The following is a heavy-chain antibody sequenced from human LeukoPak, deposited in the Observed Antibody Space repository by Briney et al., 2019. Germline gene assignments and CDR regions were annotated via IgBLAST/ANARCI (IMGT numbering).Heavy chain of an antibody. J-gene: IGHJ4*02. V-gene: IGHV4-28*06. CDR1: GYSISNSNW. Sequence: SETLSLTCGVSGYSISNSNWWGWIRQPPGKGLEWIGYIDYGGSTNYNPSLKSRATVSVDTSRNQFSLKLSSVTALDTAVYYCARFNSSYYYYDYWGQGTLVTVSS. CDR2: IDYGGST. CDR3: ARFNSSYYYYDY. D-gene: IGHD3-10*01.